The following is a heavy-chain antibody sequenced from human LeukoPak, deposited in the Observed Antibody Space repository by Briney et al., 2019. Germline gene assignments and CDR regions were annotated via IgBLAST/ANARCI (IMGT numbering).Heavy chain of an antibody. Sequence: ASVKVSCKASGGSFSSSAINWVRQAPGQGLEWMGGIIPIYGTGNYAQTFRGRVTITADESTSTAYMELSSLRSEDTAVYYCARDLDSSGYQGYWGQGTLVTVSS. V-gene: IGHV1-69*13. D-gene: IGHD3-22*01. CDR1: GGSFSSSA. CDR3: ARDLDSSGYQGY. J-gene: IGHJ4*02. CDR2: IIPIYGTG.